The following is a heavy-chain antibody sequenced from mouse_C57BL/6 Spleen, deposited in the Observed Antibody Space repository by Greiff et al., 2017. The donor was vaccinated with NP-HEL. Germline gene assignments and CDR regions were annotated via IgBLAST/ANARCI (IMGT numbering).Heavy chain of an antibody. CDR3: ARHYYGSSLHFDY. V-gene: IGHV1-80*01. CDR2: IYPGDGDT. CDR1: GYAFSSYW. D-gene: IGHD1-1*01. Sequence: QVQLQQSGAELVKPGASVKISCKASGYAFSSYWMNWVKQRPGKGLEWIGQIYPGDGDTNYNGKFKGKATLTADKSSSTAYMQLSSLTSEDSAVYFCARHYYGSSLHFDYWGQGTTLTVSS. J-gene: IGHJ2*01.